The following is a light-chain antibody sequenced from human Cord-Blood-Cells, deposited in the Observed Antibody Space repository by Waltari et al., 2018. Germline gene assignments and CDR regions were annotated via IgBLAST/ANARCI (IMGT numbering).Light chain of an antibody. CDR1: QSISSY. Sequence: DIQMTQSPSSLSASVGDRVTITCRASQSISSYLNWYQQKPGKAPKLLIYAASSLQIRVPSRFSGSGSETDFTLTISSLQPEDFATYYCQQSYSTPHTFGQGTKLEIK. V-gene: IGKV1-39*01. CDR3: QQSYSTPHT. CDR2: AAS. J-gene: IGKJ2*01.